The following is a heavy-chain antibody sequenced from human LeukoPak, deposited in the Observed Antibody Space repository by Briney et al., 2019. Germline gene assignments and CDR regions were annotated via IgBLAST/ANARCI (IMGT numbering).Heavy chain of an antibody. CDR3: ARETRSGGSLLRGNWFDP. CDR2: IYHSGRT. CDR1: GYSISSGYY. Sequence: SETLSLTCTVSGYSISSGYYWGWIRQPPGKGLEWIGSIYHSGRTFYNPSLKSRVTISVDTSKNQFSLKLTSVTAADTAVYYCARETRSGGSLLRGNWFDPWGQGTLVTVSS. D-gene: IGHD2-15*01. V-gene: IGHV4-38-2*02. J-gene: IGHJ5*02.